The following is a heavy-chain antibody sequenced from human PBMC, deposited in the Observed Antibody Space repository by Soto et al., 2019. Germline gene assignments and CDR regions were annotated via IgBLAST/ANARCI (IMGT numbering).Heavy chain of an antibody. J-gene: IGHJ6*02. D-gene: IGHD3-22*01. CDR3: TRCGIRYHSIGFYLGIDGMDV. V-gene: IGHV1-69*12. CDR1: GSTFNNHG. CDR2: TIPMFGTT. Sequence: QVQLVPSGAEVKKAESLVRVSCQASGSTFNNHGITWVRQAPGQGLEGVGGTIPMFGTTNYEEKFQGRVTITADESTNTAYMELSSLRSEDTAVYYCTRCGIRYHSIGFYLGIDGMDVWGQGTTVIVSS.